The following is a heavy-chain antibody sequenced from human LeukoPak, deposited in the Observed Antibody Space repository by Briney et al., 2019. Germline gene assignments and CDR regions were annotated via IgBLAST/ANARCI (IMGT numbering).Heavy chain of an antibody. D-gene: IGHD6-6*01. CDR1: GFAFSSYA. CDR2: ISGSGGST. V-gene: IGHV3-23*01. CDR3: AKVTHSSIAAPYGMDV. J-gene: IGHJ6*02. Sequence: GGSLRLSCAASGFAFSSYAMNWVRRAPGKGLEWVSGISGSGGSTYYADSVKGRFTISRDNSKNTLYLQMNSLRAEDTAVYYCAKVTHSSIAAPYGMDVWGQGTTVTVSS.